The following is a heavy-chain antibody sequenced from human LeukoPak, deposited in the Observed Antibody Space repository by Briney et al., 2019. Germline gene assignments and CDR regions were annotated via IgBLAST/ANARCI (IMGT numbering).Heavy chain of an antibody. CDR1: GYTFTGYY. V-gene: IGHV1-2*02. D-gene: IGHD5-12*01. J-gene: IGHJ4*02. Sequence: GASVKVSCKASGYTFTGYYMHWVRQAPGQGLEWMGWINPISGVTNSAQNFLGRVSMSRDTSIRTAYLDMYSLTFDDTAVFYCARGGYSGFDPFDYWGQGTLVTVFS. CDR3: ARGGYSGFDPFDY. CDR2: INPISGVT.